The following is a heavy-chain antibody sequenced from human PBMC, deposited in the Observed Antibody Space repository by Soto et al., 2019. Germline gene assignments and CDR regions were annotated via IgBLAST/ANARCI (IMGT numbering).Heavy chain of an antibody. V-gene: IGHV4-59*01. CDR3: VGEKNPATRGYYYYGMDV. CDR1: GGSINDYY. J-gene: IGHJ6*02. CDR2: LYYSGST. D-gene: IGHD1-1*01. Sequence: QVQLQESGPGLVKPSETVSLTCTVSGGSINDYYWNWIRQPPGKGLEWIAYLYYSGSTNYNPSLKGRVTVSLDTSKRQFSLRLSSVTAADTATYYCVGEKNPATRGYYYYGMDVWGQGTTVTVSS.